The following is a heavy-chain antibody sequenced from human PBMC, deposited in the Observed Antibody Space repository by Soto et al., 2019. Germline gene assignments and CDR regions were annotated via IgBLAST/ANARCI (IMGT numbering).Heavy chain of an antibody. Sequence: GGSLRLSCAASGFTFSSYAMSWVRQAPGKGLEWVSVITGTGDSTYYADSVKGRFTISRDNSENTVYLQMNSLRADDTAVYYCARTLIYTSGWYDCWGQGTLVTVSS. V-gene: IGHV3-23*01. CDR3: ARTLIYTSGWYDC. CDR2: ITGTGDST. J-gene: IGHJ5*01. CDR1: GFTFSSYA. D-gene: IGHD3-22*01.